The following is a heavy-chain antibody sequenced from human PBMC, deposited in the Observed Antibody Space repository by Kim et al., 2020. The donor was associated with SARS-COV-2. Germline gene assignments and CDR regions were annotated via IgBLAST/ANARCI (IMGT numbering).Heavy chain of an antibody. Sequence: YNADAVKGRFTTYSDNSKNPLYHQMNSLRAEDTAVYYCARDRDYESGMDVWGQGTTVTVSS. V-gene: IGHV3-66*01. CDR3: ARDRDYESGMDV. J-gene: IGHJ6*02.